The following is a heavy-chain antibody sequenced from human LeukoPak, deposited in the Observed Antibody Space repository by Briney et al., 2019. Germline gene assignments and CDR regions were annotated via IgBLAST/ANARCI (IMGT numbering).Heavy chain of an antibody. D-gene: IGHD6-19*01. CDR1: GFTFSSYA. CDR2: ISGSGGST. Sequence: PGGSLRLSCAASGFTFSSYAMSWVRQAPGKGLEWVSAISGSGGSTYYADSVKGRFTISRDNSKNTLHLQMNSLRAEDTAVYYCAKDFGVAGTGPFDYWGQGTLVTVSS. V-gene: IGHV3-23*01. J-gene: IGHJ4*02. CDR3: AKDFGVAGTGPFDY.